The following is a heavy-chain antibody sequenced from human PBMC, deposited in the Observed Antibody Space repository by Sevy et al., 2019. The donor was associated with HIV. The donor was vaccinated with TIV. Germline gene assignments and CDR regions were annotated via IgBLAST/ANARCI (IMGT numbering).Heavy chain of an antibody. CDR1: GFTFRSYA. CDR2: ISDDGSNK. D-gene: IGHD6-13*01. CDR3: ARDYSRSFEY. J-gene: IGHJ4*02. V-gene: IGHV3-30-3*01. Sequence: GGSLRLSCAASGFTFRSYAMHWVRQAPGKGLEWVAVISDDGSNKYYADTVKGRLTISRDNSKNTLYVQMNSLRAEDTAVYYCARDYSRSFEYWGPGTLVTVSS.